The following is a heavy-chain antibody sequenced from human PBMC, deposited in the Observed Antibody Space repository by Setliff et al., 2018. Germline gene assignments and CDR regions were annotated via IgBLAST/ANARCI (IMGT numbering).Heavy chain of an antibody. V-gene: IGHV3-48*03. CDR3: VRDISSARGILDF. J-gene: IGHJ4*02. Sequence: PGGSLRLSCAASGFTFSNYEMNWVRQAPGKGLEWISFVSNSSTAIYYTDSVKGRFTFSRDNAKNSLFLEMNSLTVDDTALYYCVRDISSARGILDFWGQGTLVTVSS. CDR1: GFTFSNYE. D-gene: IGHD1-20*01. CDR2: VSNSSTAI.